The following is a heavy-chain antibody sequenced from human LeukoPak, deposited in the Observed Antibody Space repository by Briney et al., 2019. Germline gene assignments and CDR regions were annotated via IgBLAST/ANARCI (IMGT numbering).Heavy chain of an antibody. CDR2: SYSDSST. J-gene: IGHJ3*02. D-gene: IGHD1-14*01. CDR1: GFTVSNNY. CDR3: VRKNRDFNAAFDI. V-gene: IGHV3-53*01. Sequence: GGPLRLSCAASGFTVSNNYMSWVRQAPGKGLEWVSISYSDSSTNYADSVKGRFTISRDTSQNTLSLQMDSLRAEDTAVYYCVRKNRDFNAAFDIWGQGTVVTVSS.